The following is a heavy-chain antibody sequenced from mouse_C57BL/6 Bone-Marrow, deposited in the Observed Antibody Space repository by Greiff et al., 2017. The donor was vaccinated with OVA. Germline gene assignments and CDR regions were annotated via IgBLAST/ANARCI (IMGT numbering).Heavy chain of an antibody. V-gene: IGHV1-81*01. D-gene: IGHD4-1*01. CDR2: IYPRCGNT. J-gene: IGHJ3*01. CDR1: GYTFTSYG. Sequence: QVQLQQSGAELARPGASVKLSCKASGYTFTSYGISWVKQRTGQGLEWIGEIYPRCGNTYYNEKFKGKATLTADKSSSTAYMELRSLTSEDSAVYFCARRRTGMFWFAYWGQGTLVTVSA. CDR3: ARRRTGMFWFAY.